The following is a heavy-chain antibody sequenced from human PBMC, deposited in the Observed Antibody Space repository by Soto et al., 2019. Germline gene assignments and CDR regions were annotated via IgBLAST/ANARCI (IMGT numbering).Heavy chain of an antibody. CDR1: GGSMSSNY. D-gene: IGHD4-4*01. CDR2: VYYGGT. Sequence: PSETLSLTCSVSGGSMSSNYWSWIRQSPGKGLGWIGFVYYGGTNYNPSFESRVTMSVDTPKKQFSLELGSVTAADTAVYYCVSYRGAFYFEYWGPGTLVTVSS. J-gene: IGHJ4*02. CDR3: VSYRGAFYFEY. V-gene: IGHV4-59*01.